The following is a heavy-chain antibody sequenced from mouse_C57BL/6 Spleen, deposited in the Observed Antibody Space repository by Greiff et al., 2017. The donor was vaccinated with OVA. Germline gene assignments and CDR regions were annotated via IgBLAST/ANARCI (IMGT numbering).Heavy chain of an antibody. D-gene: IGHD1-2*01. CDR3: TRRDYGSFAY. V-gene: IGHV1-15*01. J-gene: IGHJ3*01. CDR1: GYTFTDYE. CDR2: IDPETGGT. Sequence: VKLMESGAELVRPGASVTLSCKASGYTFTDYEMHWVKQTPVHGLEWIGAIDPETGGTAYNQKFKGKAILTADKSSSTAYMELRSLTSEDSAVYYCTRRDYGSFAYWGLGTLVTVSA.